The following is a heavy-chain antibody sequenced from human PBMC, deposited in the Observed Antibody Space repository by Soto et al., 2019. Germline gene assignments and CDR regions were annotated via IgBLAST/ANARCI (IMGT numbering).Heavy chain of an antibody. CDR3: ARDNLGQPFDY. CDR2: ISPFNGNT. J-gene: IGHJ4*02. Sequence: QVQLVQSGAKVKKPGASVRVSCKASGYTFTRYGISWVRQAPGQGLEWMGWISPFNGNTNFAQKLQGRLTMTTESSTTTVYMELRSLRSDDTAVYYCARDNLGQPFDYWGQGTLVTVSS. CDR1: GYTFTRYG. D-gene: IGHD7-27*01. V-gene: IGHV1-18*01.